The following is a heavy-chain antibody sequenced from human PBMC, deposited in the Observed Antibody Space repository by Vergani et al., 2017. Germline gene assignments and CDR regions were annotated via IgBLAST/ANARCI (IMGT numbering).Heavy chain of an antibody. CDR2: ISSSSSYI. J-gene: IGHJ6*02. Sequence: VQLVESGGGLVKPGGSLRLSCAASGFTFSSYSMNWVRQAPGKGLEWVSSISSSSSYIYYADSVKGRFTISRDNAKNSLYLQMNSLRAEDTAVYYCARDRGCSGGSCYSPNYYYYGMDVWGQGTTVTVSS. D-gene: IGHD2-15*01. CDR1: GFTFSSYS. V-gene: IGHV3-21*01. CDR3: ARDRGCSGGSCYSPNYYYYGMDV.